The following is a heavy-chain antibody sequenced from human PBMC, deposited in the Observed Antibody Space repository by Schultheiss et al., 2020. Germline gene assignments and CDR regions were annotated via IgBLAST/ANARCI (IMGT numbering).Heavy chain of an antibody. CDR2: ISYDGSNK. J-gene: IGHJ4*02. D-gene: IGHD2-15*01. V-gene: IGHV3-30*18. Sequence: WGSLRLSCAASGFTFSSYGMHWVRQAPGKGLEWVAVISYDGSNKYYADSVKGRFTISRDNSKNTLYLQMNSLRAEDTAVYYCAKDRGYCSGGSCYYLDYWGQGTLVTVSS. CDR1: GFTFSSYG. CDR3: AKDRGYCSGGSCYYLDY.